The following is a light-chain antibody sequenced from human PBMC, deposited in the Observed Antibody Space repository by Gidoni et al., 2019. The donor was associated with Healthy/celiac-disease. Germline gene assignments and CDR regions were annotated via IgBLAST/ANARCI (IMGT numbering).Light chain of an antibody. J-gene: IGKJ5*01. CDR2: DAS. V-gene: IGKV1-13*02. CDR1: QGISSA. CDR3: QQFNSYPIT. Sequence: AIQLTQSPSSLSASVGDRVTITCRASQGISSALAWYQQKPGKAPKLLIYDASSLESGVPSRFSGSGSGTDFTLTISRLQPKDFATYYCQQFNSYPITFGQGTRLEIK.